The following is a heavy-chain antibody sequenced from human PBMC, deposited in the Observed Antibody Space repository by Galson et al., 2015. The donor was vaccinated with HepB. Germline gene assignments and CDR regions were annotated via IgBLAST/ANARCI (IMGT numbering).Heavy chain of an antibody. CDR1: GFTFTSSA. Sequence: SVKVSCKASGFTFTSSAVQWVRQARGQRLEWIGRIVVGSGNTNYARKFQERVTFTRDMSTSTAYMELRRLRSEDTAVSYCSAVRRIVGGLFGPWGQGTLGSVSS. J-gene: IGHJ5*02. CDR2: IVVGSGNT. V-gene: IGHV1-58*01. CDR3: SAVRRIVGGLFGP. D-gene: IGHD1-26*01.